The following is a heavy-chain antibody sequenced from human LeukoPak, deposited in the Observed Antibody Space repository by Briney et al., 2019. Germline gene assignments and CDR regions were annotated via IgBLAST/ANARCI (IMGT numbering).Heavy chain of an antibody. CDR2: IWYDGSNK. D-gene: IGHD3-22*01. CDR1: GFTFSSYG. CDR3: ARDLRYYDSSGLPDY. V-gene: IGHV3-33*08. Sequence: GGSLRLSCAASGFTFSSYGMHWVRQAPGKGLEWVAVIWYDGSNKYYADSVKGRFTISRDNSKNTLYLQMNSLRAEDTAVYYCARDLRYYDSSGLPDYWGQGTLVTVSS. J-gene: IGHJ4*02.